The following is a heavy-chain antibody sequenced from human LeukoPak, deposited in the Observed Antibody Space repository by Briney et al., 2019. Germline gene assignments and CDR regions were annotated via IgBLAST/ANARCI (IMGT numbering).Heavy chain of an antibody. CDR2: IKQDGSEK. V-gene: IGHV3-7*03. CDR1: GFTFSSYW. J-gene: IGHJ6*04. CDR3: ARDEGRYFDWLLAAGGMDV. D-gene: IGHD3-9*01. Sequence: GGSLRLSCAASGFTFSSYWMSWVRQAPGKGLEWVANIKQDGSEKYYVDSVKGRFTISRDNAKNSLYLQMNSLRAEDTAVHYCARDEGRYFDWLLAAGGMDVWGKGTTVTVSS.